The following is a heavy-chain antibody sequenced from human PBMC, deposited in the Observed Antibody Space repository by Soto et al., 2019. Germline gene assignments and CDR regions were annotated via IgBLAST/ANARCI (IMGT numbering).Heavy chain of an antibody. CDR3: ERVRTTPTSGGNGDY. CDR1: GYTFATYW. J-gene: IGHJ4*02. Sequence: GESLKISCKASGYTFATYWIGWVRQLPGKGLEWIGLIYPGDSETGYNPPFEGQVTMSADRPTNTAYLQWSSVKASDTAIYFCERVRTTPTSGGNGDYWGPGTLVTVS. D-gene: IGHD1-1*01. CDR2: IYPGDSET. V-gene: IGHV5-51*04.